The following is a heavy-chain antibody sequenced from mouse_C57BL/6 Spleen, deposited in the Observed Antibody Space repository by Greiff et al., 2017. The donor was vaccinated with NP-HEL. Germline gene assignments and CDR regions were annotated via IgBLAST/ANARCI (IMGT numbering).Heavy chain of an antibody. CDR2: ISSGGSYT. Sequence: EVMLVESGGDLVKPGGSLKLSCAASGFTFSSYGMSWVRQTPDKRLEWVATISSGGSYTYYPDSVKGRFTISRDNAKNTLYLQMSSLKSEDTAMYYCARQGVVAQYYYAMDYWGQGTSVTVSS. CDR3: ARQGVVAQYYYAMDY. J-gene: IGHJ4*01. D-gene: IGHD1-1*01. CDR1: GFTFSSYG. V-gene: IGHV5-6*01.